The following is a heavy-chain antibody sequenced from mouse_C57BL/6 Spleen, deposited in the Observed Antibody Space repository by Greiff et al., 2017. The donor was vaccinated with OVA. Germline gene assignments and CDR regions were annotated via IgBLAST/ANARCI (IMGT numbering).Heavy chain of an antibody. V-gene: IGHV2-2*01. D-gene: IGHD4-1*02. CDR1: GFSLTSYG. CDR2: IWSGGST. Sequence: VQLQQSGPGLVQPSQSLSITCTVSGFSLTSYGVHWVRQSPGKGLEWLGVIWSGGSTDYNAAFISRLSISKDNSKSQVFFKMNSLQADDTAIYYCASQLAPYAMDYWGQGTSVTVSS. J-gene: IGHJ4*01. CDR3: ASQLAPYAMDY.